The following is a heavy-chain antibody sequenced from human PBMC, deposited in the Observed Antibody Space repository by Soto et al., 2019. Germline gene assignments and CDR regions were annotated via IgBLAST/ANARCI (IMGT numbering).Heavy chain of an antibody. V-gene: IGHV4-4*09. Sequence: QVQMQESGPGLVKPSETLSLTSTVSGDSVRTQYWSWIRRPPGRGLEWIGYIYRTGSTKYNPSLKSRVTISVDTSKNQFSLKLSSVTAADTAVYYCASTRDYGHMDVWGKGTTVTVSS. CDR2: IYRTGST. CDR3: ASTRDYGHMDV. D-gene: IGHD3-16*01. J-gene: IGHJ6*03. CDR1: GDSVRTQY.